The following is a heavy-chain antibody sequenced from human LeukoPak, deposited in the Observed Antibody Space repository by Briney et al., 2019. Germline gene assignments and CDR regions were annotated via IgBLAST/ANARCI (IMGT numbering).Heavy chain of an antibody. J-gene: IGHJ1*01. V-gene: IGHV4-39*07. Sequence: SETLSLTCTVSGGSISSSSYYWGWIRQPPGRGLEWIGSIYYSGSTNYNPSLKSRVTISVDTSKNQFSLKLSSVTAADTAVYYCAREGDLSFQHWGQGTLVTVSS. CDR1: GGSISSSSYY. CDR2: IYYSGST. D-gene: IGHD2/OR15-2a*01. CDR3: AREGDLSFQH.